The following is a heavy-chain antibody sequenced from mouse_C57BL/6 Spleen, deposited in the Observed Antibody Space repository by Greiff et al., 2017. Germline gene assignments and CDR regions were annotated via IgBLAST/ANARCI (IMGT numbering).Heavy chain of an antibody. D-gene: IGHD1-1*01. V-gene: IGHV1-64*01. Sequence: QVQLQQPGAELVKPGASVKLSCKASGYTFTSYWMHWVKQRPGQGLEWIGMIHPNSGSTNYNEKFKSKATLTVDKSSSTAYMQLSSLTSEDSAVYYCARGRVSTVVAHFDYWGQGTTLTVSS. CDR1: GYTFTSYW. J-gene: IGHJ2*01. CDR2: IHPNSGST. CDR3: ARGRVSTVVAHFDY.